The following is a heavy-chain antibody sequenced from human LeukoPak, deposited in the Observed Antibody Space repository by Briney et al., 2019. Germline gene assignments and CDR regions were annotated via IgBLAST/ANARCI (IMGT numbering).Heavy chain of an antibody. Sequence: PSETLSLTCAVYGGSFSGYYWSWIRQPPGKGLEWIGEINHSGSTNYNPSLKSRVTISVDTSKNQFSLKLSSVTAADTAVYYCARGPLLYYYGSGSPPKYFDYWGQGTLVTVSS. J-gene: IGHJ4*02. CDR2: INHSGST. CDR3: ARGPLLYYYGSGSPPKYFDY. V-gene: IGHV4-34*01. CDR1: GGSFSGYY. D-gene: IGHD3-10*01.